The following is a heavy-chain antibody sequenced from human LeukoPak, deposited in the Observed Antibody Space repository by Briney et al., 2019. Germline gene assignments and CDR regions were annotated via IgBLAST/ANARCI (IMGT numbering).Heavy chain of an antibody. D-gene: IGHD3-22*01. V-gene: IGHV3-53*01. J-gene: IGHJ4*02. Sequence: GGSLRLPCAASGFTFSSYSMNWVRQAPGKGLEWVSVIYSGGSTYYADSVKGRFTISRDNSKNTLYLQMNSLRAEDTAVYYCARDRVESYYDSSGYYDYWGQGTLVTVSS. CDR1: GFTFSSYS. CDR3: ARDRVESYYDSSGYYDY. CDR2: IYSGGST.